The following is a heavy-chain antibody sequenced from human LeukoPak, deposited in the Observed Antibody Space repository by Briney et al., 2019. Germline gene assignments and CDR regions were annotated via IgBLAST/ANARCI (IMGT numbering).Heavy chain of an antibody. CDR1: GYTFTGYY. CDR2: INPNSGGT. Sequence: ASVKVSCKASGYTFTGYYMHWVRQAPGQGLEWMGWINPNSGGTNYAQKFQGRVTVTRDTSISTAYMELSRLRSDDTAVYYCARSVGFGELSFDYWGQGTLVTVSS. V-gene: IGHV1-2*02. D-gene: IGHD3-10*01. J-gene: IGHJ4*02. CDR3: ARSVGFGELSFDY.